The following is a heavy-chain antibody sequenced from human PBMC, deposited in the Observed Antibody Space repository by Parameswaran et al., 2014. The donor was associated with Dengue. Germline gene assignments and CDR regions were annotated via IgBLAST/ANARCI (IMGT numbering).Heavy chain of an antibody. CDR2: MNPNSGNT. J-gene: IGHJ4*02. V-gene: IGHV1-8*01. CDR3: ARVDSSGWRDFDY. D-gene: IGHD6-19*01. Sequence: WVRQAPGQGLEWMGWMNPNSGNTGYAQKFQGRVTMTRNTSISTAYMELSSLRSEDTAVYYCARVDSSGWRDFDYWGQGTLVTVSS.